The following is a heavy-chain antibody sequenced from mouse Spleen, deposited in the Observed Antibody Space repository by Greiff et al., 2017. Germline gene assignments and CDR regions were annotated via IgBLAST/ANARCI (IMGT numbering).Heavy chain of an antibody. V-gene: IGHV6-6*01. Sequence: EVKLMESGGGLVQPGGSMKLSCAASGFTFSDAWMDWVRQSPEKGLEWVAEIRNKANNHATYYAESVKGRFTISRDDSKSSVYLQMNSLRAEDTGIYYCTRKSYYSYDDGMDYWGQGTSVTVSS. CDR1: GFTFSDAW. J-gene: IGHJ4*01. CDR2: IRNKANNHAT. CDR3: TRKSYYSYDDGMDY. D-gene: IGHD2-12*01.